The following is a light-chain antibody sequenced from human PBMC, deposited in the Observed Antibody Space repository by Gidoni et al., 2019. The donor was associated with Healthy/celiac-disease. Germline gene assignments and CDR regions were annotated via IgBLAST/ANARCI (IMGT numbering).Light chain of an antibody. CDR3: QQYYSTPLRYT. J-gene: IGKJ2*01. V-gene: IGKV4-1*01. CDR1: QSVLYSSNNKNY. CDR2: WAS. Sequence: DIVMTQSPDSLAVSLGERATINCKSSQSVLYSSNNKNYLAWYQQKPGQPPKLLIYWASTRESGVPDRFSGSGSGTEFTLTISSLQAEDVAVYYCQQYYSTPLRYTFGQXTKLEIK.